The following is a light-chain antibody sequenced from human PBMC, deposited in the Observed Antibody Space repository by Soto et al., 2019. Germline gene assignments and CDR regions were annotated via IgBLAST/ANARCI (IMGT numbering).Light chain of an antibody. CDR2: GNN. J-gene: IGLJ1*01. V-gene: IGLV1-40*01. CDR3: QSYDSRLTAYV. CDR1: SSSIGAGYD. Sequence: QSVLTQPPSVSGAPGQRVTISCTGRSSSIGAGYDVHGYHQLPGAAPKLLVSGNNNRPSGVPDRFSASKSGTSASLAITGLQTEDEAQYYCQSYDSRLTAYVFGTGTKLTVL.